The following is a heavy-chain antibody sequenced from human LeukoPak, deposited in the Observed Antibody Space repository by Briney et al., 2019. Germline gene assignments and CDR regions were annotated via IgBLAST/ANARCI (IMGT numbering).Heavy chain of an antibody. CDR1: GGSISSGGYY. CDR2: IFHTGNT. CDR3: ARARYHDSNVYYLHDAFDI. J-gene: IGHJ3*02. V-gene: IGHV4-30-2*01. Sequence: TSQTLSLTCTVSGGSISSGGYYWSWIRQPPGKGLEWIGYIFHTGNTYYNPSLKSRVTISVDTSKNQFSLKLSSVTAADTAVYYCARARYHDSNVYYLHDAFDIWGQGTMVTVSS. D-gene: IGHD3-22*01.